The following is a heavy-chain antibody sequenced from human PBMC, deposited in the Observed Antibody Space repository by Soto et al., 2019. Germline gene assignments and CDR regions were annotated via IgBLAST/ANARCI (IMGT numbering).Heavy chain of an antibody. Sequence: SVKLCCEASGFGFTCNAICWVRQAPGKGLEWMGWISAYNGNTNYAQKLQGRVTMTPDTSTSTAYMELRSLRSDDTVVYYCARGGSGWYLDYWGQGTLVTVSS. J-gene: IGHJ4*02. CDR2: ISAYNGNT. CDR3: ARGGSGWYLDY. D-gene: IGHD6-19*01. CDR1: GFGFTCNA. V-gene: IGHV1-18*01.